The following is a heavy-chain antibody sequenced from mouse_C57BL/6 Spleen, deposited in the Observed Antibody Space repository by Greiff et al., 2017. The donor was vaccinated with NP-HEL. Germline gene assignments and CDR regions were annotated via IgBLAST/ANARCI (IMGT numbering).Heavy chain of an antibody. CDR2: ISYDGSN. V-gene: IGHV3-6*01. D-gene: IGHD4-1*01. CDR3: ATGTEYFDY. J-gene: IGHJ2*01. CDR1: GYSITSGYY. Sequence: DVQLQESGPGLVKPSQSLSLTCSVTGYSITSGYYWNWIRQFPGNKLEWMGYISYDGSNNYNPSLKNRISITRDTSKNQFFLKLNSVTTEDTATYYCATGTEYFDYWGQGTTLTVSS.